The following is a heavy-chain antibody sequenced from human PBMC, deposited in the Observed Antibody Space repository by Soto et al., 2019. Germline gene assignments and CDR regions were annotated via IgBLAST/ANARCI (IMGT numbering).Heavy chain of an antibody. J-gene: IGHJ4*02. CDR1: CYSIISVYY. CDR3: ERAEGVGYDPY. Sequence: SATLSLTCALSCYSIISVYYWAWIRQPPRKGLEWVASIYHSGTTYYNPSLASRVTISVDTSKNQFSLKLSSVTAADSAVYYCERAEGVGYDPYCGKGKLVT. V-gene: IGHV4-38-2*01. CDR2: IYHSGTT. D-gene: IGHD5-12*01.